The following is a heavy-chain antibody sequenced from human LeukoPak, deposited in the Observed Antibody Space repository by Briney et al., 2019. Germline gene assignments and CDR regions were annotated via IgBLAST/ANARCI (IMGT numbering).Heavy chain of an antibody. CDR2: IYTSGST. D-gene: IGHD3-22*01. Sequence: PSETLSLTCTVSGVSISSYYWSWIRQPAGKGLEWIGRIYTSGSTNYNPSLKSRVTMSVDTSKNQFSLKLSSVTAADTAVYYCARSYYYDSSGYTDDYWGQGTLVTVSS. CDR3: ARSYYYDSSGYTDDY. CDR1: GVSISSYY. J-gene: IGHJ4*02. V-gene: IGHV4-4*07.